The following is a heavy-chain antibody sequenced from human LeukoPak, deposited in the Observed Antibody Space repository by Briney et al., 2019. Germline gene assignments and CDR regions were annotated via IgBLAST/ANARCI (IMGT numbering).Heavy chain of an antibody. Sequence: SETLSLTCAVSGYSISSGYYWGWLRQPPGNGLEWMGSIYHGGSTYYNPSLRSRVTISVDTSKNQFSLKLSSVTAADTAVYYCARHCTNGVCYYFDYWGQGTLVTVSS. CDR2: IYHGGST. D-gene: IGHD2-8*01. CDR3: ARHCTNGVCYYFDY. J-gene: IGHJ4*02. V-gene: IGHV4-38-2*01. CDR1: GYSISSGYY.